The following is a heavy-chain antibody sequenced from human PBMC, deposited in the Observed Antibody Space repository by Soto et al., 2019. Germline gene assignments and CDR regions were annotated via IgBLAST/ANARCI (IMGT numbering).Heavy chain of an antibody. V-gene: IGHV1-3*05. J-gene: IGHJ4*02. CDR2: INAGNGNT. D-gene: IGHD2-21*02. Sequence: QVQLVQSGAEEKKPGASVKVSCKASGYTFTSYAMHWVRQAPGQRLEWMGWINAGNGNTKYSQKFQGRVTITRDTSASTAYMELISLRSEDTAVYYCARSIVVVTALDYWGQGPLVTVSS. CDR3: ARSIVVVTALDY. CDR1: GYTFTSYA.